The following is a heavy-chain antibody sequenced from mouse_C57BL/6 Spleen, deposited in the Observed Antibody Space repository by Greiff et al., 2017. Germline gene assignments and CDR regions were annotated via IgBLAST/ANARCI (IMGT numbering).Heavy chain of an antibody. V-gene: IGHV1-62-2*01. CDR3: ARHEERMVTTLFAY. D-gene: IGHD2-3*01. Sequence: VKLMESGAELVKPGASVKLSCKASGYTFTEYTIHWVKQRSGQGLEWIGWFYPGSGSIKYNEKFKDKATLTADKSSSTVYMELSRMTSEDSAVYFCARHEERMVTTLFAYWGQGTLVTVSA. CDR2: FYPGSGSI. J-gene: IGHJ3*01. CDR1: GYTFTEYT.